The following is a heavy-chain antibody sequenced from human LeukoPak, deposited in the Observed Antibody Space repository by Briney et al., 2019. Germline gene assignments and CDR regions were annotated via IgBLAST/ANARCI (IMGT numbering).Heavy chain of an antibody. CDR3: ARESSGYDPYFDY. D-gene: IGHD5-12*01. CDR2: MYSGGST. CDR1: GFTVSSNY. J-gene: IGHJ4*02. V-gene: IGHV3-53*01. Sequence: GGSLRLSCAASGFTVSSNYMSWVRQAPGKGLEWVSVMYSGGSTYYADSVKGRFTISRDNSKNTLNLQMNSLRAEDTAVYYCARESSGYDPYFDYWGQGTLVTVSS.